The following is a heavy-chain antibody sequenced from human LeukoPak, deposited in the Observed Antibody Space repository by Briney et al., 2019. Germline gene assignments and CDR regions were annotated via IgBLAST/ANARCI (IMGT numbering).Heavy chain of an antibody. CDR1: GYTLTSYD. Sequence: GPSVKVSCKASGYTLTSYDINWVRQATVQGLEWMGWMNPNSGNTGYAQKFQGRVTMTRNTSISTAYMELSSLRSEDTAVYYCAREVGGYSYGTRTPFDYWGQGTLVTVSS. CDR3: AREVGGYSYGTRTPFDY. CDR2: MNPNSGNT. V-gene: IGHV1-8*01. D-gene: IGHD5-18*01. J-gene: IGHJ4*02.